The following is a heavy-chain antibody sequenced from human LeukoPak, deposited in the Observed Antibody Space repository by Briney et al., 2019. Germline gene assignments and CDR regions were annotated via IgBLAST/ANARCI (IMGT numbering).Heavy chain of an antibody. CDR2: IMPILGIA. CDR1: GGTFSSYA. V-gene: IGHV1-69*04. J-gene: IGHJ4*02. CDR3: ARAVEEYDFWSGYWY. D-gene: IGHD3-3*01. Sequence: SVKVSCKASGGTFSSYAISWVRQAPGQGLEWMGRIMPILGIANYTQKFQGRVTITADKSTSTAYMEPSSLRSEDTAVYYCARAVEEYDFWSGYWYWGQGTLVTVSS.